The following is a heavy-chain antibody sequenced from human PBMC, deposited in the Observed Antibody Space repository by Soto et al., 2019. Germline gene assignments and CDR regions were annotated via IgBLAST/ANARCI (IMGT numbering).Heavy chain of an antibody. CDR1: GFTFSTHA. J-gene: IGHJ4*02. CDR2: VSRDGSNK. V-gene: IGHV3-30-3*01. CDR3: ARDQTGITTTGGGRIDH. D-gene: IGHD1-20*01. Sequence: QVQLVESGGGVVQPGRSLRLSWAASGFTFSTHAMHWVRQAPGKGLECVAIVSRDGSNKYYADSVKGRFTISRDNSKNTLYLQMSGLTPEDTAVYYCARDQTGITTTGGGRIDHWGQGTLVTVSS.